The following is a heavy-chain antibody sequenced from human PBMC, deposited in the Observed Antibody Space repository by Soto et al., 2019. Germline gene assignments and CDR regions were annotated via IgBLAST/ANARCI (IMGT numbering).Heavy chain of an antibody. Sequence: GASVKVSCKASGGSFSSYSISWVRQAPGQGLEWMGRTIPLLNIANYAQKFQGRVTITADESTSTAYMELSSLRSEDTAVYYCARDRGPSSGYYPYWFDPWGQGTLVTVSS. J-gene: IGHJ5*02. CDR2: TIPLLNIA. D-gene: IGHD3-22*01. CDR1: GGSFSSYS. CDR3: ARDRGPSSGYYPYWFDP. V-gene: IGHV1-69*04.